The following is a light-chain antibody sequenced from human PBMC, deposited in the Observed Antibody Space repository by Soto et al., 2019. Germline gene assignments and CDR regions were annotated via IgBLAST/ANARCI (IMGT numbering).Light chain of an antibody. CDR1: STDFVSYNR. CDR2: EAS. CDR3: SLYTSENTYV. V-gene: IGLV2-18*01. Sequence: QSALTPPPSVSGSRGQSVTISCTGTSTDFVSYNRVSWYKQPSGPAPKHIISEASTRPSRVPDRFSGSKSGNTASLTTSGLQAADEADYYCSLYTSENTYVFGTGTKVTVL. J-gene: IGLJ1*01.